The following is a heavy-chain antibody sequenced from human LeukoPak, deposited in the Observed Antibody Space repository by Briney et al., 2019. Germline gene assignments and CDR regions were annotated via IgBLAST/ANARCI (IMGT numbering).Heavy chain of an antibody. D-gene: IGHD3-3*01. CDR3: ARADVWSGYYEPGGGDY. CDR1: GYTFTGYY. CDR2: INPNSGGT. Sequence: GASVKVSCKASGYTFTGYYMHWVRQAPGQGLEWMGWINPNSGGTNYAQKFQGRVTMTRDTSISTAYMELSRLRSDDTAVYYCARADVWSGYYEPGGGDYWGQGTLVTVSS. V-gene: IGHV1-2*02. J-gene: IGHJ4*02.